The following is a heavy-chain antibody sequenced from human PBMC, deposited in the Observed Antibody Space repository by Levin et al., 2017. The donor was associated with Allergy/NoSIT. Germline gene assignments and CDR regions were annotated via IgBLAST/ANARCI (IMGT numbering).Heavy chain of an antibody. CDR1: GFTFSDYY. Sequence: GESLKISCAASGFTFSDYYMSWIRQAPGKGLEWVSYISSSGSTIYYADSVKGRFTISRDNAKNSLYLQMNSLRAEDTAVYYCARDPPYSSYYDSSGYQSGPNWGQGTLVTVSS. V-gene: IGHV3-11*01. J-gene: IGHJ4*02. CDR2: ISSSGSTI. CDR3: ARDPPYSSYYDSSGYQSGPN. D-gene: IGHD3-22*01.